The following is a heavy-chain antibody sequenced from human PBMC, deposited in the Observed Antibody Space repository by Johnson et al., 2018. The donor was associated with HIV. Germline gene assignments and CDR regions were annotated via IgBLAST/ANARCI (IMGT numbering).Heavy chain of an antibody. CDR3: ARDTEYSGNWYAFDI. V-gene: IGHV3-30-3*01. J-gene: IGHJ3*02. CDR2: ISYDGSNK. D-gene: IGHD5-12*01. CDR1: GFSFSNYA. Sequence: QVQLVESGGGVVQPGRSLRLSCAASGFSFSNYAMHWVRQAPGKGLEWVAFISYDGSNKYYADSVKGRFTISKDNSKNTLYLQVKSLRVNDTAVYYCARDTEYSGNWYAFDIWGQGTMVTVSS.